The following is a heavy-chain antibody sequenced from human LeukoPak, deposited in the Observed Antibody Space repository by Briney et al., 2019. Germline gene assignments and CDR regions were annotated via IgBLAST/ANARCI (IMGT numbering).Heavy chain of an antibody. J-gene: IGHJ4*02. CDR3: AKDLRRLRYFDWLLSVDY. Sequence: GGSLRLSCAASGFTFSSYGMHWVRQAPGKGLEWVAFIRYDGSNKYYADSVKGRFTISRVNSKNTLYLQMNSLRAEDTAVYYCAKDLRRLRYFDWLLSVDYWGQGTLVTVSS. V-gene: IGHV3-30*02. CDR1: GFTFSSYG. D-gene: IGHD3-9*01. CDR2: IRYDGSNK.